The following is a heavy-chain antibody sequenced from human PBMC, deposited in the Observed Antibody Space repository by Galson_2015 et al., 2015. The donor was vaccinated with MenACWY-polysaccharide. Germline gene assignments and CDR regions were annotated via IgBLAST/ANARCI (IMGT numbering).Heavy chain of an antibody. V-gene: IGHV3-7*01. D-gene: IGHD1-1*01. CDR2: IKKDGSEK. CDR3: AREPPVKTGDAFDS. Sequence: SLRLSCAVSGFTFNNYWMTWVRQAPGKGLEWVANIKKDGSEKYYVHSVKGRFTISRDNAENSLYLQMSSLSAEDTAIYYCAREPPVKTGDAFDSWGQGTMVTVSS. J-gene: IGHJ3*02. CDR1: GFTFNNYW.